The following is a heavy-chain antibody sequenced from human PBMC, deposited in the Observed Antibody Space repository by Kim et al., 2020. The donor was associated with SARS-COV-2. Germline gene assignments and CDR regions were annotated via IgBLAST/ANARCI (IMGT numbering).Heavy chain of an antibody. J-gene: IGHJ4*02. CDR3: ARAESTGYYDDY. V-gene: IGHV3-48*02. D-gene: IGHD3-22*01. Sequence: HSADVGRGLFTVSRDNAKNSLDIQMNGLRDEDTAVYYCARAESTGYYDDYWGQGTLVTVSS.